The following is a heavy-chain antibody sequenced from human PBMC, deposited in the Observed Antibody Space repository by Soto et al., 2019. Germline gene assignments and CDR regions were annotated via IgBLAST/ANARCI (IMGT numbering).Heavy chain of an antibody. CDR2: ISAYNGNT. Sequence: QVQLVQSGAEVKKPGASVKVSCKASGYTFTSYGISWVRQAPGQGLEWMGWISAYNGNTNYAQKLQGRVTMTTDTSTSTAYMELRSXRSXXXAXXXXAXXXXXXXXXXXXYFDLWGRGTLVTVSS. J-gene: IGHJ2*01. CDR3: AXXXXXXXXXXXXYFDL. CDR1: GYTFTSYG. V-gene: IGHV1-18*01.